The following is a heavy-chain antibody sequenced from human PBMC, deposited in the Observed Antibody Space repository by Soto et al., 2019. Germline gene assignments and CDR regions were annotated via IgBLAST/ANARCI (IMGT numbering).Heavy chain of an antibody. Sequence: GVSLRLSCTASGFTFSNFNMNWVRQTPGRGLEWLSYISRSSTTIYYADSVKGRCTISRDNANMSLFLQMDSLRDEDTAVYYCARAPARLEWSQDGMDGWGRGTTVT. D-gene: IGHD3-3*01. J-gene: IGHJ6*02. CDR2: ISRSSTTI. CDR1: GFTFSNFN. V-gene: IGHV3-48*02. CDR3: ARAPARLEWSQDGMDG.